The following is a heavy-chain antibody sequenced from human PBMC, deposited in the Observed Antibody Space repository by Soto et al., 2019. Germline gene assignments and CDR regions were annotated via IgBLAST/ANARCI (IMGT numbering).Heavy chain of an antibody. CDR3: ASNDPGARFDP. CDR1: RYIFTAYF. CDR2: INPNNGAT. V-gene: IGHV1-2*02. D-gene: IGHD1-1*01. Sequence: ASVKVSCKAPRYIFTAYFMHWVRQAPGQGLEWMGWINPNNGATHYGLSFQGRVTMTRDTSISTAYMELSSLRSDDTAVYYCASNDPGARFDPWGQGPLVTVYS. J-gene: IGHJ5*02.